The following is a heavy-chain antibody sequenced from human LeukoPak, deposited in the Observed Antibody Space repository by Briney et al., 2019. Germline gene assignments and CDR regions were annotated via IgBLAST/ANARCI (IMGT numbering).Heavy chain of an antibody. CDR3: AKAGQLGRAEYFQH. V-gene: IGHV3-23*01. CDR2: ISGSGGST. Sequence: GGSLRLSCAASGFTFSSYAMSWVRQAPGKGLEWVSAISGSGGSTYYADSVKGRFTISRDNSKNTLYLQMNSLRAEDTAVYYCAKAGQLGRAEYFQHWARAPWSPSPQ. J-gene: IGHJ1*01. D-gene: IGHD6-6*01. CDR1: GFTFSSYA.